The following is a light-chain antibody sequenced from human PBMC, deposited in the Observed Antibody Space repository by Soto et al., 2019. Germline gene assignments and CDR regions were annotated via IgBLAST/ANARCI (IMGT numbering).Light chain of an antibody. CDR1: QSVSSK. CDR2: GAS. CDR3: QQYGSSPLFT. V-gene: IGKV3-20*01. Sequence: EIVMTQSPATLSVSPGEGATLSCRASQSVSSKLAWYQQKPGQAPRLLIYGASSRATGIPDRFSGSGSGTDFTLTISRLEPEDFAVYYCQQYGSSPLFTFGPGTKVDIK. J-gene: IGKJ3*01.